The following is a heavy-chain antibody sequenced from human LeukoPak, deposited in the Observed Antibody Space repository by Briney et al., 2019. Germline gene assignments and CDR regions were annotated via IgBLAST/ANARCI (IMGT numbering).Heavy chain of an antibody. V-gene: IGHV3-30*02. CDR1: GFTFSSYG. CDR3: AKVYGDYSDWYFNL. Sequence: GGSLRLSCAASGFTFSSYGMHWVRQAPGKGLEWVAFIRYDGSNKYYADSVKGRFTISRDNSKNTLYLQMNSLRAEDTAVYYCAKVYGDYSDWYFNLWGRGTLVTVSS. CDR2: IRYDGSNK. D-gene: IGHD4-17*01. J-gene: IGHJ2*01.